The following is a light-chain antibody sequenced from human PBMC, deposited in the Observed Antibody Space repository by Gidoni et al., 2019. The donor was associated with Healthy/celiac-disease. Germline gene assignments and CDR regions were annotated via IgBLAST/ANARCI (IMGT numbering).Light chain of an antibody. CDR3: QKSYSTPLT. CDR1: QGISSY. CDR2: AAS. V-gene: IGKV1-39*01. Sequence: IQLTPSPSSLPASVGDRVTITCRASQGISSYLNWYQQKPGKVPKLLIYAASSLQRGVPSRFSGSGSGTDFTLTISSLQPEDFATYYCQKSYSTPLTFGPGTKVDIK. J-gene: IGKJ3*01.